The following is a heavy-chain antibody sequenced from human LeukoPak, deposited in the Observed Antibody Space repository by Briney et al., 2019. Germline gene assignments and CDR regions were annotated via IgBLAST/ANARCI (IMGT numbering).Heavy chain of an antibody. CDR1: GGSISSYY. CDR3: AREYYYDSSGYRY. D-gene: IGHD3-22*01. V-gene: IGHV4-39*02. Sequence: PSETLSLTCTVSGGSISSYYWGWIRQPPGKGLEWIGSIYYSGSTYYNPSLKSRVTISVDTSKNRFSLKLSSVTAADTAVYYCAREYYYDSSGYRYWGQGTLVTVSS. J-gene: IGHJ4*02. CDR2: IYYSGST.